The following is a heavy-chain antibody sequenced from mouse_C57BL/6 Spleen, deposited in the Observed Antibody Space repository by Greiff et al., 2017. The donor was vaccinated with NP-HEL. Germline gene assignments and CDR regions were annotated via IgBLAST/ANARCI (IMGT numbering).Heavy chain of an antibody. V-gene: IGHV5-17*01. CDR3: ARETGTGYAMDY. Sequence: EVHLVESGGGLVKPGGSLKLSCAASGFTFSDYGMHWVRQAPEKGLEWVAYISSGSSTIYYADTVKGGFTISRDNAKNTLFLQMTSLRSEDTAMYYCARETGTGYAMDYWGQGTSVTVSS. D-gene: IGHD4-1*01. CDR2: ISSGSSTI. CDR1: GFTFSDYG. J-gene: IGHJ4*01.